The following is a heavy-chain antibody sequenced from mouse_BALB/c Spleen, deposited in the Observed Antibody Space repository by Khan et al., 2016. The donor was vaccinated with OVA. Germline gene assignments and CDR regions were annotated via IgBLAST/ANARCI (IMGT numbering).Heavy chain of an antibody. V-gene: IGHV3-8*02. D-gene: IGHD2-14*01. Sequence: EVQLQESGPSLVKPSQTLSLTCSVTGDSITSGYWSWIRKFPGNKLEYMGYMIYTGYTDYNPSLKSRLAITRHTSKNQYYLQLNSVTTEDTATYYGARSTYRYACAYWGQGTLVTVSA. CDR3: ARSTYRYACAY. CDR2: MIYTGYT. J-gene: IGHJ3*01. CDR1: GDSITSGY.